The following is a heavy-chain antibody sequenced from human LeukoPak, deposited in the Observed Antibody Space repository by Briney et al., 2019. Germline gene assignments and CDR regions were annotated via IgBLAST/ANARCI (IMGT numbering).Heavy chain of an antibody. D-gene: IGHD5-12*01. CDR1: GGSISSGRYY. CDR3: ARVSGYDWESFYDY. V-gene: IGHV4-61*02. Sequence: SETLSLTCTVSGGSISSGRYYWSWIRQPAGKGLEWVGRIYTRGSTIYNPSLKSRVTISVDTSKNQFSLKLSSVTAADTAMYYCARVSGYDWESFYDYWGQGSLVTVSS. CDR2: IYTRGST. J-gene: IGHJ4*02.